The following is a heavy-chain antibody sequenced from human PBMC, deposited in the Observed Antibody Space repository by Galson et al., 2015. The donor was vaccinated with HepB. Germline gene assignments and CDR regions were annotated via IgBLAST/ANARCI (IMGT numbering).Heavy chain of an antibody. CDR2: ISYDGSEK. Sequence: SLILSCAASGFIFSNSGMHWVRQAPGKGLEWVACISYDGSEKYYADSVKGRFTVSRDNSKKTLYLEMNSLRADDTALYYCTSGKPPITLASTAGDFESWGQGTLVTVSS. CDR3: TSGKPPITLASTAGDFES. V-gene: IGHV3-30*03. D-gene: IGHD2-8*02. J-gene: IGHJ4*02. CDR1: GFIFSNSG.